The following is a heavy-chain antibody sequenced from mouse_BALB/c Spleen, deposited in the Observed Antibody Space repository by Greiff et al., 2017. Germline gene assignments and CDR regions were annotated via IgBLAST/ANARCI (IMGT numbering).Heavy chain of an antibody. CDR3: ARPHYGYDDYAMDY. V-gene: IGHV5-6*01. J-gene: IGHJ4*01. D-gene: IGHD2-2*01. Sequence: EVKVVESGGDLVKPGGSLKLSCAASGFTFSSYGMSWVRQTPDKRLEWVATISSGGSYTYYPDSVKGRFTISRDNAKNTLYLQMSSLKSEDTAMYYCARPHYGYDDYAMDYWGQGTSVTVSS. CDR1: GFTFSSYG. CDR2: ISSGGSYT.